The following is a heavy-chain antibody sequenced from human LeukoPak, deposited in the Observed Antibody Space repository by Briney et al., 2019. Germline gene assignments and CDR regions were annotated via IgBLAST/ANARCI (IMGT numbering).Heavy chain of an antibody. Sequence: GGSLRLSCEASGFIFSRYGMHWVRQAPGKGLEWVANIKQDGSEKHYVDSVKGRLTISRDNAKNLLYLQMNSLRVEDTAVYYCASGPGFLIDCWGQGTLVTVSS. CDR1: GFIFSRYG. J-gene: IGHJ4*02. V-gene: IGHV3-7*01. D-gene: IGHD3-3*01. CDR2: IKQDGSEK. CDR3: ASGPGFLIDC.